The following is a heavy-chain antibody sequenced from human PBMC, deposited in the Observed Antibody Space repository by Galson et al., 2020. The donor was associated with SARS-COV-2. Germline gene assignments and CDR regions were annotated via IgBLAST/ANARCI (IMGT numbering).Heavy chain of an antibody. D-gene: IGHD1-26*01. V-gene: IGHV4-59*01. Sequence: SETLSLTCTVSGGTIHSYYWSWIRQPPGQGLEWIGYIYYSGSTNYNPSLKSRVTISIDTSKNQFSLKLSSMTAADTAVYYCSRGGGYLNWFDPCRQAPLVAVSS. CDR3: SRGGGYLNWFDP. CDR2: IYYSGST. J-gene: IGHJ5*02. CDR1: GGTIHSYY.